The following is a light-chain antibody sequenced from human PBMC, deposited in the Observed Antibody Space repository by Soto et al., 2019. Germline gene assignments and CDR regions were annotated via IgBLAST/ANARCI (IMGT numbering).Light chain of an antibody. V-gene: IGKV3-15*01. CDR2: GES. Sequence: DIVMTQSPATLSASLGDRVTITCRASQSVSSWFAWYQQKHGQATTLLIYGESTRGPGIPARFSGSGSGTEFALTISSRRSEDFEVYCCQQYNDWPQCTFGQGTKVDI. J-gene: IGKJ2*02. CDR1: QSVSSW. CDR3: QQYNDWPQCT.